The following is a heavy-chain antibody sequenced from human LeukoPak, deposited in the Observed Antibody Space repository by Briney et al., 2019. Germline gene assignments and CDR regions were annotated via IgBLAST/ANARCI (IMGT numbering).Heavy chain of an antibody. D-gene: IGHD3-10*01. CDR2: IYTSGST. V-gene: IGHV4-4*07. J-gene: IGHJ6*03. CDR3: ARGGGTMVRDYYMDV. CDR1: GGSISSYY. Sequence: PSVTLSLTCTVSGGSISSYYWSWIRQPAGKGLEWIGRIYTSGSTNYNPSLKSRVTISVDKSKNQFSLKLSSVTAADTAVYYCARGGGTMVRDYYMDVWGKGTTVTVSS.